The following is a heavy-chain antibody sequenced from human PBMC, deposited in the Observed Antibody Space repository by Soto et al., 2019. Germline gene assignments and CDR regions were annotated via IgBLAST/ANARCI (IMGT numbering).Heavy chain of an antibody. CDR2: IHYDGST. D-gene: IGHD3-3*01. CDR1: CGSLINTDYY. Sequence: SETLCLTCAVSCGSLINTDYYWDWLRRPPGEGLEWIGTIHYDGSTYYNPSLKSRVITSVDTAKNQFSLKLTSVTAADTAVYYCARRIRHYDFLDFWGRGTLVTVSS. V-gene: IGHV4-39*01. J-gene: IGHJ4*02. CDR3: ARRIRHYDFLDF.